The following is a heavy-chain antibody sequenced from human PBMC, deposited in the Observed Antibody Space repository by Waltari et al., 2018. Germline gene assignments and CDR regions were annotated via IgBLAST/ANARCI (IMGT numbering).Heavy chain of an antibody. J-gene: IGHJ4*02. V-gene: IGHV4-4*02. CDR1: GDSISGNYW. CDR2: VHHSGKT. Sequence: QVQMQESGQGRVEPSGTLSLTCAVSGDSISGNYWWSWVRQSPEKGLEWIGQVHHSGKTHYNPSLQSRVTISVDKPKNQFSLNLNSVTAADTAVYYCAGDRAIGLFFDYWGRGTLVTVSS. D-gene: IGHD2-2*01. CDR3: AGDRAIGLFFDY.